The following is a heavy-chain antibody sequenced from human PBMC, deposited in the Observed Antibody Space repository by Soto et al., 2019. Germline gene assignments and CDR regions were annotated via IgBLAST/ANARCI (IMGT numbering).Heavy chain of an antibody. CDR3: AKASTYEYVWGSFRYYFDH. D-gene: IGHD3-16*02. V-gene: IGHV3-23*01. CDR2: ISGSGDRT. J-gene: IGHJ4*02. CDR1: GFTFNIYA. Sequence: GGSLRLSCAASGFTFNIYAMSWVRQAPGKGLEWVSGISGSGDRTHYVDSVKGRFTISRDNVKNTLYLQMNSLRAEDTAVYYCAKASTYEYVWGSFRYYFDHWGQGALVTVSS.